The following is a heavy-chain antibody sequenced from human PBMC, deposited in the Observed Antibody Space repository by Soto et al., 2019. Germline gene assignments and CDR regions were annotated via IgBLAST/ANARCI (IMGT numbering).Heavy chain of an antibody. Sequence: QVQLQQWGAGLLKPSETLSLTCAVYGGSFSGDYWSWIRQPPGKGLEWNGEINLSGSTNYNPSLKSRVTKSVATSKNQFSLKLGSVTAADTAVYYCARRLGYWGQGTLVTVSS. CDR1: GGSFSGDY. J-gene: IGHJ4*02. D-gene: IGHD4-17*01. CDR2: INLSGST. V-gene: IGHV4-34*01. CDR3: ARRLGY.